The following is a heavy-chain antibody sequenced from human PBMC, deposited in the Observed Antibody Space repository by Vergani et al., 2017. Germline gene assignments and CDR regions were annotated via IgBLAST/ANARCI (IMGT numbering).Heavy chain of an antibody. D-gene: IGHD5-12*01. Sequence: QVQLVQSWAEVKKPGSSVKVSCKASGGTFSSYAISWVRQAPGQGLEWMGGIIPIFGTANYAQKFQGRVTITADESTSTAYMELSSLRSEDTAVYYCARDRGGGYSGYLPGEGGWFDPWGQGTLVTVSS. CDR1: GGTFSSYA. J-gene: IGHJ5*02. CDR2: IIPIFGTA. V-gene: IGHV1-69*01. CDR3: ARDRGGGYSGYLPGEGGWFDP.